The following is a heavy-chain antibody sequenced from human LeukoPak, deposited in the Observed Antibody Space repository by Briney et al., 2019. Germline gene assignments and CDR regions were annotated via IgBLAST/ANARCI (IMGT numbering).Heavy chain of an antibody. J-gene: IGHJ4*02. Sequence: SETLSLTCDVSGYSISTGDYWDWIRQPPGKGLEWIGSIYFSGITYYNPSLKSRVTISADMSENQFSLRLSSATAADSAVYYCARLTSSNRGLMITHDYWGQGTLVSVSS. CDR3: ARLTSSNRGLMITHDY. V-gene: IGHV4-38-2*01. CDR1: GYSISTGDY. CDR2: IYFSGIT. D-gene: IGHD3-10*01.